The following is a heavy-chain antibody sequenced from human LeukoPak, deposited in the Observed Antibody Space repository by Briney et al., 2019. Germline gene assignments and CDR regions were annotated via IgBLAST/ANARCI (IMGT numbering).Heavy chain of an antibody. V-gene: IGHV1-2*02. CDR2: INPNSGST. D-gene: IGHD2-2*01. J-gene: IGHJ5*02. CDR3: ARGGCSSTSCKENWFDP. Sequence: ASVKVSCKASGYTFTGYYMHWVRQAPGQGLEWMGWINPNSGSTNYAQKFQGRVTMTRDTSISTAYMELSRLRSDDTAVYYCARGGCSSTSCKENWFDPWGQGTLVTVSS. CDR1: GYTFTGYY.